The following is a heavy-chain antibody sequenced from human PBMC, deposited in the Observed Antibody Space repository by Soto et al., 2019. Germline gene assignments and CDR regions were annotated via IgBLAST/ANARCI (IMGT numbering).Heavy chain of an antibody. CDR3: ARDSPPPRE. CDR2: ISAYNGNT. J-gene: IGHJ4*02. CDR1: GYTFTSYH. Sequence: QVQLVQSGAEVKKPGASVKVSCKASGYTFTSYHITWVRQAPGQGLEWMGWISAYNGNTNYAQKPEGRATMTTATSTSTAYMELRRMRSDDTAVYYCARDSPPPREWGQGTLVTVSS. V-gene: IGHV1-18*01.